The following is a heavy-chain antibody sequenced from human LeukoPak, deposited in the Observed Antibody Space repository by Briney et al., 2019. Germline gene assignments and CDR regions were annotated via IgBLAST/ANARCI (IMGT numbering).Heavy chain of an antibody. V-gene: IGHV1-18*01. CDR3: ARDYCNNPTCHTREFDY. J-gene: IGHJ4*02. D-gene: IGHD2/OR15-2a*01. CDR2: ISGYNGNT. CDR1: GYTFTSYG. Sequence: ASVKVSCKASGYTFTSYGISWVRQAPGQGLKWMGWISGYNGNTIYAQKLQGRVSMTTDTSTSTAYMDLRSLRSDDTAVYYCARDYCNNPTCHTREFDYWGQGTLVTVSS.